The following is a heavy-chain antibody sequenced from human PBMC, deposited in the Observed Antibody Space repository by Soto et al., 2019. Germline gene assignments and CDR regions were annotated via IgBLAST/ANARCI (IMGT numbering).Heavy chain of an antibody. Sequence: ALLKVSCKASGYTFTSYAMHWVRQAPGQRLEWMGWINAGNGNTKYSQKFQGRVTITRDTSTNQFSLKLSSVTAADTAVYYCARRGEGSGHQWKFSGYSGYDPYYFDYWGQGTLVTVSS. CDR3: ARRGEGSGHQWKFSGYSGYDPYYFDY. D-gene: IGHD5-12*01. CDR1: GYTFTSYA. V-gene: IGHV1-3*01. CDR2: INAGNGNT. J-gene: IGHJ4*02.